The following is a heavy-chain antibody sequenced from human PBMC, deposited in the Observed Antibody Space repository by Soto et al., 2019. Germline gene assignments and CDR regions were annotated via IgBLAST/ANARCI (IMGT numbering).Heavy chain of an antibody. Sequence: GGSLRLSCVVSGFTFSDHYMSWIRQAPGRGLEWVSYISDSGITTYYADSVKGRFTISRDNARNSLYLQMNSLRVEDTAVYYCARPGPNYDEYIDYWGQGTLVTVSS. J-gene: IGHJ4*02. CDR3: ARPGPNYDEYIDY. D-gene: IGHD3-3*01. V-gene: IGHV3-11*01. CDR2: ISDSGITT. CDR1: GFTFSDHY.